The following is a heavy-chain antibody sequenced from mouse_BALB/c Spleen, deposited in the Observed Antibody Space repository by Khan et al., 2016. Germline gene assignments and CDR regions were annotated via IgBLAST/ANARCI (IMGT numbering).Heavy chain of an antibody. CDR3: IGWTRRSLDY. D-gene: IGHD2-12*01. CDR1: GYSITSDYA. CDR2: IGYSGST. V-gene: IGHV3-2*02. J-gene: IGHJ2*01. Sequence: EVKLEVSGPGLVKPSQSLSLTCTVTGYSITSDYAWNWIRQFPGNKLEWMGYIGYSGSTSYNPSLKSRISITRDTSKNQFFLHLNSVTTEDTATXYCIGWTRRSLDYWGQGTTLTVSS.